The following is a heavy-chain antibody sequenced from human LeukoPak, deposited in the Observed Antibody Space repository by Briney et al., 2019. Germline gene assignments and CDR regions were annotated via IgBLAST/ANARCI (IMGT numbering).Heavy chain of an antibody. J-gene: IGHJ5*02. D-gene: IGHD1-26*01. V-gene: IGHV3-23*01. CDR2: ISGYGANT. Sequence: PGGSRRLSCAASGFTFNLYGMSWVRQVPGKGLEWVSGISGYGANTYYAGSVKGRFTISRDNSKNTVFLQMNSLTVEDTAVYHCAKDRGPYLGIDNNWFDPWGQGTLVIVSS. CDR3: AKDRGPYLGIDNNWFDP. CDR1: GFTFNLYG.